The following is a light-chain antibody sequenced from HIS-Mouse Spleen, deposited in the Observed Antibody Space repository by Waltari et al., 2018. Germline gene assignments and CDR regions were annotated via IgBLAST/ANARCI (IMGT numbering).Light chain of an antibody. J-gene: IGLJ3*02. CDR3: CSYAGSSTLV. V-gene: IGLV2-23*01. Sequence: QSALTQPASVSGSPGQSITIPCTGTSSDVGSYNLVSWYQQPPGKAPKLMIYEGSKRPSVVSNLFSGSKSGNTAALTISGLQAEDEADYYCCSYAGSSTLVFGGGTKLTVL. CDR1: SSDVGSYNL. CDR2: EGS.